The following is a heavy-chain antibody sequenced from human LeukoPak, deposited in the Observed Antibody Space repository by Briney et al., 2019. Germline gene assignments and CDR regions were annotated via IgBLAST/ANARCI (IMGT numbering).Heavy chain of an antibody. CDR1: GFTFSDYY. CDR3: VRRIYYDNSVYRS. D-gene: IGHD3-22*01. Sequence: PGGSLRLSCAASGFTFSDYYMSWIRQAPGKGLEWISYISPRSNTIYYADSVKGRFTISRDNAKNSLYLQMNSLRAEDTAVYYCVRRIYYDNSVYRSWGQGTLVTVSS. V-gene: IGHV3-11*04. CDR2: ISPRSNTI. J-gene: IGHJ5*02.